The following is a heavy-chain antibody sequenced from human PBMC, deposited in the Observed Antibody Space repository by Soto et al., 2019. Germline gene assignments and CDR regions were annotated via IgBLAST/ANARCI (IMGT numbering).Heavy chain of an antibody. D-gene: IGHD2-15*01. Sequence: QVQLVESGGGVVQPGRSLRLSCAASGFTFSSYGMHWVRQAPGKGLEWVAVIWYDGSNKYYADSVKGRFTISRDNSKNTLYLQTNSLRAEDTAVYYCARDSKDIVVVVAATDAFDIWGQGTMVTVSS. V-gene: IGHV3-33*01. CDR1: GFTFSSYG. CDR3: ARDSKDIVVVVAATDAFDI. J-gene: IGHJ3*02. CDR2: IWYDGSNK.